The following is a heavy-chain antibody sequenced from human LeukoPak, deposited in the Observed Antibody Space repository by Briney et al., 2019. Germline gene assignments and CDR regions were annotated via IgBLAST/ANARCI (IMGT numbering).Heavy chain of an antibody. CDR3: ARYQGGIWGNSEKEAFDI. J-gene: IGHJ3*02. CDR1: GGSISSYY. CDR2: IYYSGST. V-gene: IGHV4-59*01. D-gene: IGHD3-16*01. Sequence: PSETLSLTCTVSGGSISSYYWSWVRQPPGKGLEWIGYIYYSGSTNYNPSLKSRVTISVDTSKNQFSLKLSSVTAADTAVYYCARYQGGIWGNSEKEAFDIWGQGTMVTVSP.